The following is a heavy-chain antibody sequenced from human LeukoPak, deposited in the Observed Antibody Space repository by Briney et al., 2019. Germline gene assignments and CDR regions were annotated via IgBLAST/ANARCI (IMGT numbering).Heavy chain of an antibody. CDR3: ARESLTVFPFTSGWKGDYYGMDV. D-gene: IGHD3-16*02. J-gene: IGHJ6*02. V-gene: IGHV1-18*01. Sequence: ASVKVSCKASGYTFTSYGISWVRQAPGQGLEWMGWISAYNGNTNYAQKLQGRVTMTTDTSTSTAYMELRSLRSDDTAVYYCARESLTVFPFTSGWKGDYYGMDVWGQGTTVTVSS. CDR1: GYTFTSYG. CDR2: ISAYNGNT.